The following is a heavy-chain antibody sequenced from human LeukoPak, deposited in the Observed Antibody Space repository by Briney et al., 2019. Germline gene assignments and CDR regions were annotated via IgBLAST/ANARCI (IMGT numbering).Heavy chain of an antibody. CDR3: AREIVKQRQDFDY. D-gene: IGHD6-25*01. V-gene: IGHV4-39*07. Sequence: SETLSLTCTISGGSISSYYWGWIRQPPGKGLEWIGSIYYSGSTYHNPSLKSRVTISVDTSKNQFSLKLSSVTAADTAVYYCAREIVKQRQDFDYWGQGTLVTVSS. CDR2: IYYSGST. CDR1: GGSISSYY. J-gene: IGHJ4*02.